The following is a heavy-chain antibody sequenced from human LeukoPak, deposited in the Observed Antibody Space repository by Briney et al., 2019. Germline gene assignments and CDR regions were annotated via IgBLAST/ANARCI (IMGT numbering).Heavy chain of an antibody. CDR3: ARDFGPFSRYDSSGYSY. J-gene: IGHJ4*02. V-gene: IGHV1-18*01. D-gene: IGHD3-22*01. CDR1: GGTFSSYA. Sequence: GSSVKVSCKAPGGTFSSYAISWVRQAPGQGLEWMGWISAYNGNTNYAQKLQGRVTMTTDTSTSTAYMELRSLRSDDTAVYYCARDFGPFSRYDSSGYSYWGQGTLVTVSS. CDR2: ISAYNGNT.